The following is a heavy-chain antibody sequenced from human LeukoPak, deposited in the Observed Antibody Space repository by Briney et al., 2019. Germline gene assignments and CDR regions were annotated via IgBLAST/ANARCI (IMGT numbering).Heavy chain of an antibody. Sequence: ASVKVSCKASGYXFTGYYIHWVRQAPGQGLEWMGWINPNIGDTNYAQKFQGRVTMTRDTSISTAYMELSGLRFDDTAVYYCARINSSRWYDFWGQGTLVTVSS. CDR2: INPNIGDT. V-gene: IGHV1-2*02. J-gene: IGHJ4*02. D-gene: IGHD6-13*01. CDR1: GYXFTGYY. CDR3: ARINSSRWYDF.